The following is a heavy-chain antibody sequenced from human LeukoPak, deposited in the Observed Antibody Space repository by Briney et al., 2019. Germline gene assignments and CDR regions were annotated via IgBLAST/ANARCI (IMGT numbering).Heavy chain of an antibody. V-gene: IGHV1-18*04. CDR3: ARRPNILTGSLYYYYYMDV. Sequence: VASVKVSCKASGYTFTGYYMHWVRQAPGQGLEWMGWISAYNGNTNYAQKLQGRVTMTTDTSTSTVYMELRSLRSDDTAVYYCARRPNILTGSLYYYYYMDVWGKGTTVTISS. D-gene: IGHD3-9*01. CDR1: GYTFTGYY. J-gene: IGHJ6*03. CDR2: ISAYNGNT.